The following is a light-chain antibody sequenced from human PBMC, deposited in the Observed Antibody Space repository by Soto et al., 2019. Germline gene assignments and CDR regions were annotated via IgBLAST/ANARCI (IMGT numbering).Light chain of an antibody. CDR2: GTS. CDR1: QAIRTE. CDR3: LQDYRYPRT. J-gene: IGKJ1*01. Sequence: AIQMTQSPSSLSASVGDRVIITCRASQAIRTELGWYQQRPGKAPKLLIYGTSNLQSGVPSRFSGSGSGTDFTLTINGLQPEEFATYYCLQDYRYPRTCGQGTKVDVK. V-gene: IGKV1-6*01.